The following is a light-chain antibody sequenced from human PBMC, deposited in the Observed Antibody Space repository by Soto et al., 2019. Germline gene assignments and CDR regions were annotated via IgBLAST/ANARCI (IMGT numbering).Light chain of an antibody. CDR3: SSYTTNSPFV. V-gene: IGLV2-14*01. Sequence: SVLSRPSSVSGSPGQSISISCTGTSSDVGGYPYVSWYQQHPGKAPKLMIYEVSNRPSGVSNRFSGSKSGNTASLTISGLQAQDEADYYCSSYTTNSPFVFGAGIKVTVL. CDR2: EVS. CDR1: SSDVGGYPY. J-gene: IGLJ1*01.